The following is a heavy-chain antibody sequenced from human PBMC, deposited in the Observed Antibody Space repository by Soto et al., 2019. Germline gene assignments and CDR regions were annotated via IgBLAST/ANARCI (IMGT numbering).Heavy chain of an antibody. Sequence: QVQLVESGGGVVQPGKSRRLSCVASGFTYRNNGRHWVRQAPGKGLEWVAVISQDGSKTYYADSVKGRFTISRDNSKSTLDLQMNSLRAEDTAIYYCTRDISSRYFDLWGRGSLVTVSS. J-gene: IGHJ2*01. CDR1: GFTYRNNG. D-gene: IGHD3-9*01. CDR3: TRDISSRYFDL. V-gene: IGHV3-33*01. CDR2: ISQDGSKT.